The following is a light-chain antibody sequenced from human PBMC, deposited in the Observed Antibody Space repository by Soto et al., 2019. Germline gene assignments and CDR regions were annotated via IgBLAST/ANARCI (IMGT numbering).Light chain of an antibody. CDR2: SNN. CDR1: SSNIGGTNY. J-gene: IGLJ2*01. Sequence: QSVLTQPPSASGTPGQKVFISCSGSSSNIGGTNYAYWYQQLPGAAPKLLMHSNNLRPSGVPERISGSKFGTAASLAISGLRSEDEAVYYCASWDDRVGAVIFGRGTKVTV. CDR3: ASWDDRVGAVI. V-gene: IGLV1-47*02.